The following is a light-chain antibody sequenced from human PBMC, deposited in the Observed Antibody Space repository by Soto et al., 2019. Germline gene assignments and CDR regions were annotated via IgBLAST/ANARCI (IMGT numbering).Light chain of an antibody. J-gene: IGKJ5*01. CDR2: GAS. V-gene: IGKV3-20*01. Sequence: EVVLTRSQVTLSVSPEERVTLSCMASQSVSRNVAWYQKKPGRAPRVIIYGASNRATGIPDRFSGSWSGTDLTLTITILEPEDCAVDFSQPSGSSPRSFGHRERLEIK. CDR1: QSVSRN. CDR3: QPSGSSPRS.